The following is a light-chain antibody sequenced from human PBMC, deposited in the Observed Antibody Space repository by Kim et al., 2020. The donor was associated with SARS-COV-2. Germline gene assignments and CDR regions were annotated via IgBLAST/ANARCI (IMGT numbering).Light chain of an antibody. CDR2: GKN. CDR3: NSRDSSGNHLQV. Sequence: SSELTQDPTVSVTLGQPVRITCPGDSLRSYYASWYQQKPGQAPVLVIYGKNNRPSGIPDRFSGSSSGNTASLTITGAQAEDEADYYCNSRDSSGNHLQVF. CDR1: SLRSYY. V-gene: IGLV3-19*01. J-gene: IGLJ3*02.